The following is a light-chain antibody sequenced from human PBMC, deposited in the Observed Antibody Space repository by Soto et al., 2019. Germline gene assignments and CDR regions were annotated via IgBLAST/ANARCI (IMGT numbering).Light chain of an antibody. CDR3: GSYTNTGTVV. Sequence: QSALTQPASVSGSPGQSITISCTGTNSDVGGYNYVSWYQQYPGKAPKVMIFDVSDRPSGVSNRFSGSKSGNTASLTISGLQTEDEADYYCGSYTNTGTVVLGGGTKLTVL. CDR2: DVS. V-gene: IGLV2-14*01. CDR1: NSDVGGYNY. J-gene: IGLJ2*01.